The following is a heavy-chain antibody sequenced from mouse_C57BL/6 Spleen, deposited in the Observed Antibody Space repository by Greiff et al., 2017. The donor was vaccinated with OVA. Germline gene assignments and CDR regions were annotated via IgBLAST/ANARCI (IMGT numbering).Heavy chain of an antibody. J-gene: IGHJ2*01. Sequence: QVQLQQPGAELVKPGASVKLSCKASGYTFTSYWMQWVKPRPGQGLELIGEIDPSDSYTNYNQKFKGKATLTVDTSSRTAYRQLSSLTSEDSAVYYCARGGTGTRYFDYWGQGTTLTVSS. CDR1: GYTFTSYW. CDR3: ARGGTGTRYFDY. D-gene: IGHD4-1*01. V-gene: IGHV1-50*01. CDR2: IDPSDSYT.